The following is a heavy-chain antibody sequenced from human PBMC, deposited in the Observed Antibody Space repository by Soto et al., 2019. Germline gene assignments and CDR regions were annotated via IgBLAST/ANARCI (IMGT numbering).Heavy chain of an antibody. V-gene: IGHV1-18*01. J-gene: IGHJ5*02. CDR2: ISTYSGDT. CDR1: GYTFFTYD. Sequence: QVHLLQSGVEVKTPGASVKVSCQASGYTFFTYDISWVRQAPGQGLEWMGWISTYSGDTKYAQKFQGRVTMPTDTSTNTAYLERRSLRSEDTALYYCARHHGPTTSENWFDPWGQGTLVTVSS. CDR3: ARHHGPTTSENWFDP. D-gene: IGHD5-12*01.